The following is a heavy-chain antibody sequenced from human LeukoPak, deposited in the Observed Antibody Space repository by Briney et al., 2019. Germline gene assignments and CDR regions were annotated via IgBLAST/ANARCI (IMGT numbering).Heavy chain of an antibody. CDR1: GASISSSY. D-gene: IGHD1-1*01. Sequence: SETLSLTCTVSGASISSSYWSWIRQPPGKGLEWIGYIYYTGSTNYNPSLKSRVTISVDMSKNQFSLQLSSVTAADTAAYYCARLAICPIQGYNYNYHYMDVWAKGTTVTVSS. J-gene: IGHJ6*03. V-gene: IGHV4-59*08. CDR2: IYYTGST. CDR3: ARLAICPIQGYNYNYHYMDV.